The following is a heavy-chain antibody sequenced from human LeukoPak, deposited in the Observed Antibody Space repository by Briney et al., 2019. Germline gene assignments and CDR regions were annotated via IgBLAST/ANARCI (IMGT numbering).Heavy chain of an antibody. CDR3: AKYYYGSGSYYKPYHFDY. Sequence: AGGSLRLSCAVSGFTFSSYAMSWVRQAPGKGLEWVSAISGSGGSTYYADSVKGRFTISRDNSKNTLYLQMNSLRAEDTAVYYCAKYYYGSGSYYKPYHFDYWGQGTLVTVSS. CDR2: ISGSGGST. J-gene: IGHJ4*02. V-gene: IGHV3-23*01. D-gene: IGHD3-10*01. CDR1: GFTFSSYA.